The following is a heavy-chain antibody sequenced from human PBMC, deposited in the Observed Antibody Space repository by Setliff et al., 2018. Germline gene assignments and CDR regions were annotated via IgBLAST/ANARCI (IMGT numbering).Heavy chain of an antibody. CDR1: GASISTTYYY. CDR3: AICRYQVPYNY. J-gene: IGHJ4*02. CDR2: IYQNGIT. Sequence: TSETLSLTCSVSGASISTTYYYWDWIRQSPEKGLEWIGTIYQNGITYYNPSVKSRVTISVDKSKNQFSLRLSSVTAADTAVYYCAICRYQVPYNYWGQGSLVTVSS. D-gene: IGHD2-2*01. V-gene: IGHV4-39*01.